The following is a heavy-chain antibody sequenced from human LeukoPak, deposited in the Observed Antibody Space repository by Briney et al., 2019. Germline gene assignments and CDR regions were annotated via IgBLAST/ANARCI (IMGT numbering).Heavy chain of an antibody. V-gene: IGHV1-2*02. J-gene: IGHJ4*02. CDR2: INPNSGGT. CDR1: GYSLTNYY. Sequence: ASVKVSCKAFGYSLTNYYVHWVRQAPGQGLEWMGWINPNSGGTNYAQKFQGRVTMTRDTSISTAYMELSRLRSDDTAVYYCARESAYYDILTGYYRGYYFDYWGQGTLVTVSS. CDR3: ARESAYYDILTGYYRGYYFDY. D-gene: IGHD3-9*01.